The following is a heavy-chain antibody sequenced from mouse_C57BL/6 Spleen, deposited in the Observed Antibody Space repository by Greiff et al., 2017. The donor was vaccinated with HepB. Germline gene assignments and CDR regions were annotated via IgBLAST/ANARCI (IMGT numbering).Heavy chain of an antibody. V-gene: IGHV1-81*01. CDR1: GYTFTSYG. Sequence: QVQLQQSGAELARPGASVKLSCKASGYTFTSYGISWVKQRTGQGLEWIGEIYPRSGNTYYNEKFKGKATLTADKSTSTAYMELRSLTSEDSAVYSCARGGDYGSNPYFDYWGQGTTLTVSS. CDR2: IYPRSGNT. D-gene: IGHD1-1*01. CDR3: ARGGDYGSNPYFDY. J-gene: IGHJ2*01.